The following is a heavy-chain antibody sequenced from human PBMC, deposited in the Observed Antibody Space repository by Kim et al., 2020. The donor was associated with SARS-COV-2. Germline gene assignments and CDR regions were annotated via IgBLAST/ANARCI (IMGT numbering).Heavy chain of an antibody. J-gene: IGHJ5*02. Sequence: SETLSLTCTVSGASISSYYWSWIRQAPGKGLEWIGFISYSGSTKYNPSLKSRVTISVDTSRNQFSLKINSVTAADTAVYSCARDMGWFDPWGLGTLVTVS. CDR3: ARDMGWFDP. CDR2: ISYSGST. V-gene: IGHV4-59*01. CDR1: GASISSYY.